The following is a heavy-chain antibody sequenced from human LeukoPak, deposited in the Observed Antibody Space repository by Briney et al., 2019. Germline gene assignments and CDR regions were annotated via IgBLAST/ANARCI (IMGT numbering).Heavy chain of an antibody. CDR3: ARDGKDGYNSLYYYYGMDV. Sequence: GASVKVSCKASGGTFSIYAISWVRQAPGQGLEWVGRIIPILGIANYAQKFQGRVTITADKSTSTAYMELSSLRSEDTAVYYCARDGKDGYNSLYYYYGMDVWGQGTTVTVSS. CDR2: IIPILGIA. V-gene: IGHV1-69*04. J-gene: IGHJ6*02. D-gene: IGHD5-24*01. CDR1: GGTFSIYA.